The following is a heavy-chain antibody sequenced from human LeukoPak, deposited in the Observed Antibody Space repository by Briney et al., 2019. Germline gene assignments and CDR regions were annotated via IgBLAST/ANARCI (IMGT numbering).Heavy chain of an antibody. CDR2: IYYSGST. D-gene: IGHD1-1*01. CDR3: ARECGTFEY. Sequence: SETLSLTCSVSGGSISSYYWSWIRQPPGKGLEWIGNIYYSGSTNYNPSLKSRVTISVDKSKNQFSLKLSSVTAADTAVYYCARECGTFEYWGQGTLVTPSA. V-gene: IGHV4-59*01. CDR1: GGSISSYY. J-gene: IGHJ4*02.